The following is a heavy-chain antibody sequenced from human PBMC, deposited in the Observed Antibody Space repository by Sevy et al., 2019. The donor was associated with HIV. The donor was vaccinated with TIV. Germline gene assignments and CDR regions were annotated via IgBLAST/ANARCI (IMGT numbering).Heavy chain of an antibody. J-gene: IGHJ6*02. Sequence: ASVKVSCKASGYTFTSYGISWVRQAPGQGLEWMGWISAYNGNTNYAQTLQGRVTMTTDTSTSTAYMELRSLRSDDTAVYYCARQTGMVSGYYYYGMDVWGQGTTVTVSS. V-gene: IGHV1-18*01. CDR1: GYTFTSYG. CDR2: ISAYNGNT. D-gene: IGHD5-18*01. CDR3: ARQTGMVSGYYYYGMDV.